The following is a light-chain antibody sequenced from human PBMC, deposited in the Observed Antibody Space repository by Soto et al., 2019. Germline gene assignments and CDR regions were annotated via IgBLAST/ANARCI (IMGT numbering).Light chain of an antibody. CDR2: DVS. V-gene: IGLV2-11*01. CDR1: SSDVGGYNY. Sequence: QSVLTQPRSVSGSPGQSVTISCTGTSSDVGGYNYVSWYQQHPGKVPKLMIYDVSKRPSGVPDRFSGSKSGNTASLIISRLQVEDEADYYCCSNAGSYTHVVFGGGTKLTVL. J-gene: IGLJ2*01. CDR3: CSNAGSYTHVV.